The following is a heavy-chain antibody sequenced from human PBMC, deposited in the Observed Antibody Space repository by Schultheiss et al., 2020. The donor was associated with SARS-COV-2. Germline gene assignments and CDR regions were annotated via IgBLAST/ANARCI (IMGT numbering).Heavy chain of an antibody. CDR3: ARDHFGQIPPLNWFDP. CDR2: LYSTGNT. D-gene: IGHD3-16*01. V-gene: IGHV4-59*12. Sequence: SETLSLTCTVSGVSINSSYWSWIRQSPGNGLEWIGYLYSTGNTNYNPALKSRGTMSVDTSKNQFSLKLSSVTAADTAVYYCARDHFGQIPPLNWFDPWGQGTLVTVSS. CDR1: GVSINSSY. J-gene: IGHJ5*02.